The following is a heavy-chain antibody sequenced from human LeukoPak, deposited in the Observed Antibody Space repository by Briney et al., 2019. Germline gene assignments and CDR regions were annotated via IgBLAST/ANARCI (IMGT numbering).Heavy chain of an antibody. J-gene: IGHJ3*02. Sequence: GGSLRLSCAASGFTFSSYWMHWVRQAPGKGLVWVSRINSDGSSTSYADSVKGRFTISRDNAKNTLYLQMNSLRAEDTAVYYCASLRDYSALDIWGQGTMVTVSS. D-gene: IGHD3-10*01. CDR2: INSDGSST. V-gene: IGHV3-74*01. CDR3: ASLRDYSALDI. CDR1: GFTFSSYW.